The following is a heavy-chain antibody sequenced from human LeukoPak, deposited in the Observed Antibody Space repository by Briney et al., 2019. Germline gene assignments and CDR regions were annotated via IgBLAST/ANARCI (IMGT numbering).Heavy chain of an antibody. V-gene: IGHV3-21*01. CDR1: GFTFSSYS. Sequence: PGGSLRLSCAASGFTFSSYSMTWVRQAPGKGLEWVSSISSSSSYIYYADSVKGRFTISRDNAKNSLYLQMNSLRAEDTAVYYCARGGYSVYYYYGMDVWGQGTTVTVSS. J-gene: IGHJ6*02. D-gene: IGHD2-15*01. CDR2: ISSSSSYI. CDR3: ARGGYSVYYYYGMDV.